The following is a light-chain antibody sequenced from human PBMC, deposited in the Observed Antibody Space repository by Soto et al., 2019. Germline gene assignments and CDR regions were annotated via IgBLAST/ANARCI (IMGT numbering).Light chain of an antibody. V-gene: IGLV2-14*01. CDR3: SSYTTLSTYV. J-gene: IGLJ1*01. Sequence: QSALTQPASVSGSPGQSITISCTGTSRDVGGYNYVSWYQQHPGKAPKLMIYDVRNRPSGVSNRFSGSKSVNTASLTISGLKAEYEADYYCSSYTTLSTYVLGTGTKATAL. CDR2: DVR. CDR1: SRDVGGYNY.